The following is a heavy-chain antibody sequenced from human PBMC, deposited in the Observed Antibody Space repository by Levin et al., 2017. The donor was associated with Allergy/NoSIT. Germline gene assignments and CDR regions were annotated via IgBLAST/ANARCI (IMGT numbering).Heavy chain of an antibody. D-gene: IGHD1-26*01. CDR2: IYDSGST. J-gene: IGHJ4*02. CDR1: GGSISSGDYY. V-gene: IGHV4-30-4*01. Sequence: PSQTLSLTCTVSGGSISSGDYYWSWIRQPPGKGLEWIGYIYDSGSTYYNPSLKSRLTISLDTSKNQISLRLTFLTAADTAVYYCASGRVGSAIWYPPFDFWGQGTLVTVSS. CDR3: ASGRVGSAIWYPPFDF.